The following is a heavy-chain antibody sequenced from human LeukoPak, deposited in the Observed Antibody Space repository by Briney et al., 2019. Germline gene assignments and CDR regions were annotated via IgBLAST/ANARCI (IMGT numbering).Heavy chain of an antibody. V-gene: IGHV1-69*06. CDR1: GGTFSSYA. CDR2: NIPIVGTA. Sequence: SVKGSCKASGGTFSSYAISWVRQAPGQGLEWMGGNIPIVGTANYAQKFQGRVTITADKSTSAPYMELSSLRAEGTAVYYCARGAWYSSAYTALHYFDYWGKGTLVTASS. D-gene: IGHD6-19*01. CDR3: ARGAWYSSAYTALHYFDY. J-gene: IGHJ4*02.